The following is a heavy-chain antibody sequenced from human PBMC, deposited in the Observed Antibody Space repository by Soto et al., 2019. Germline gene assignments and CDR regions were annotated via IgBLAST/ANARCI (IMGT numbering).Heavy chain of an antibody. Sequence: SETLSLTCAVYGGSFSGYYWSWIRQPPGKGLEWIGEINHSGSTNYNPSLKSRVTISVDTSKNQLSLKLSSVTAADTAVYYCASTWVQLWLVDYYGMDVWGQGTTVTVSS. CDR1: GGSFSGYY. CDR3: ASTWVQLWLVDYYGMDV. V-gene: IGHV4-34*01. D-gene: IGHD5-18*01. J-gene: IGHJ6*02. CDR2: INHSGST.